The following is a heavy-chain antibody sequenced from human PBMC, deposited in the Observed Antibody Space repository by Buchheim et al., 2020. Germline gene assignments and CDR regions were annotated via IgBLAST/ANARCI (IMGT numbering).Heavy chain of an antibody. CDR1: GFTFNTYV. D-gene: IGHD3-10*02. J-gene: IGHJ5*02. Sequence: EVQLLESGGGLVQPGGSLRLSCAASGFTFNTYVMTWVRQAPGKGLEWVSGISGSGGSTYYANSVKGRFTISRDNSNNMLYLQMNSLRAEDTAVYYCLVRGVIRNWFDPWGQGTL. CDR2: ISGSGGST. CDR3: LVRGVIRNWFDP. V-gene: IGHV3-23*01.